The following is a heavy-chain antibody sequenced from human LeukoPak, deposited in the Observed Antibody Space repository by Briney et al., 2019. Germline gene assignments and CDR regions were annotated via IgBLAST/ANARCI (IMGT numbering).Heavy chain of an antibody. V-gene: IGHV4-39*07. Sequence: SETLSLTCTVSGGSISSSSYYWGWIRQPPGKGLEWIGSIYYSGSTYYNPSLKSRVTISVDTSKNQFSLKLSSVTAADTAVYYCAKGTSGPPDYWGQGTLVTVSS. CDR1: GGSISSSSYY. CDR3: AKGTSGPPDY. D-gene: IGHD3-10*01. CDR2: IYYSGST. J-gene: IGHJ4*02.